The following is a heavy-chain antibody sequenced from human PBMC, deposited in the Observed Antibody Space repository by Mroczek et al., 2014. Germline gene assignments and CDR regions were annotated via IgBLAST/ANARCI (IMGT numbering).Heavy chain of an antibody. D-gene: IGHD2-2*02. J-gene: IGHJ4*02. CDR2: INHSGST. CDR1: GGSFSGYY. CDR3: ARFGPDIVVVPAAIRDETYRKAHKFDY. Sequence: QVQLQQWGAGLLKPSETLSLTCAVYGGSFSGYYWSWIRQPPGKGLEWIGEINHSGSTNYNPSLKSRVTISVDTSKNQFSLKLSSVTAADTAVYYCARFGPDIVVVPAAIRDETYRKAHKFDYWGQGTPGHRLL. V-gene: IGHV4-34*01.